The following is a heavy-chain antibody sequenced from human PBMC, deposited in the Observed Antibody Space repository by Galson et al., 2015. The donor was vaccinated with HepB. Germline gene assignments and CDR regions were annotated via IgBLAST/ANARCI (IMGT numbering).Heavy chain of an antibody. CDR3: AKRYCSDTNCRNFDY. CDR1: GFIFSSYG. D-gene: IGHD2-2*01. Sequence: SLRLSCAASGFIFSSYGMSWVRQPPGKGLEWVSAITGSGDDTNYADSVRGRFTISRDNSKNTLYLQMHSLRAEDTAVYYCAKRYCSDTNCRNFDYWGQGTLVTVSS. V-gene: IGHV3-23*01. CDR2: ITGSGDDT. J-gene: IGHJ4*02.